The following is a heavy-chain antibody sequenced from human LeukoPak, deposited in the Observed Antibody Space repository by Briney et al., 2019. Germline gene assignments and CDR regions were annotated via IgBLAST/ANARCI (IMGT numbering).Heavy chain of an antibody. D-gene: IGHD5-24*01. J-gene: IGHJ4*02. CDR1: GYTFTSYD. CDR3: ARGISSDGYNGC. CDR2: MNPNSGNT. Sequence: ASVKVSCKASGYTFTSYDINWVRQATGQGLEWMGWMNPNSGNTGYAQKFQGRVTMTRNTSISIAYMELSSLRSEDTAVYYCARGISSDGYNGCWGQGTLVTVSS. V-gene: IGHV1-8*01.